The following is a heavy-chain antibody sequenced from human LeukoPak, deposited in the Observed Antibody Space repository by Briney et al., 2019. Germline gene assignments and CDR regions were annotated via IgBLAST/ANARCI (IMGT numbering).Heavy chain of an antibody. J-gene: IGHJ3*02. CDR2: ISWNSGSI. V-gene: IGHV3-9*01. D-gene: IGHD3-9*01. CDR1: GFTFDDYA. CDR3: AKDLMTGARVAFDI. Sequence: GGSLRLSCAASGFTFDDYAMHWVRQAPGKGLEWVSGISWNSGSIGYADSVKGRFTISRDNAKNSLYLQMNSLRAEDTALYYCAKDLMTGARVAFDIWAKGQWSPSLQ.